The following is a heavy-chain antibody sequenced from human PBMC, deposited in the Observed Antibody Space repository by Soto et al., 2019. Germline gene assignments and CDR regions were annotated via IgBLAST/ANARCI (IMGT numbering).Heavy chain of an antibody. V-gene: IGHV1-18*01. D-gene: IGHD2-15*01. J-gene: IGHJ4*02. CDR2: IGGYNGDT. Sequence: GASVKVSCKASGYTFTSYGISWVRQAPGQGLEWMGWIGGYNGDTNYAQNLQGRVTMTTDTSTSTAYMELRSLRSDDTAVYYCARVYRYCSGGSCYFGPWGQGTLVTVSS. CDR1: GYTFTSYG. CDR3: ARVYRYCSGGSCYFGP.